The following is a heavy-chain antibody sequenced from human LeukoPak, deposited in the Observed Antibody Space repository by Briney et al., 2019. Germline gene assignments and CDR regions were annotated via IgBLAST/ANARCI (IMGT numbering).Heavy chain of an antibody. J-gene: IGHJ6*02. CDR1: GFTVSSNY. D-gene: IGHD6-13*01. Sequence: PGGSLRLSCAASGFTVSSNYMSWVAQAPGKGLEGFSVLFRGGSTYYADSVKGRFTISRHNCKNTLYLQMNSLRAEDTAVYYCARASYIKSWYGMDVWGQGTTVTVSS. CDR2: LFRGGST. V-gene: IGHV3-53*04. CDR3: ARASYIKSWYGMDV.